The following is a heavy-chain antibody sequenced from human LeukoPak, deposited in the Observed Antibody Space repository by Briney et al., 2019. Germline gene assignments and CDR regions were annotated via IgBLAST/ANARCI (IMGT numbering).Heavy chain of an antibody. CDR1: GGSISSSSYY. D-gene: IGHD4-17*01. V-gene: IGHV4-39*01. J-gene: IGHJ4*02. Sequence: SETLSLTCTVSGGSISSSSYYWGWIRQPPGKGLEWIGSIYYSGSTYYNPSLKSRVTISVDTSKNQFSLKLSSVTAADTAVYYCARHLYGDFPFFDYWGQGTLVTVSS. CDR2: IYYSGST. CDR3: ARHLYGDFPFFDY.